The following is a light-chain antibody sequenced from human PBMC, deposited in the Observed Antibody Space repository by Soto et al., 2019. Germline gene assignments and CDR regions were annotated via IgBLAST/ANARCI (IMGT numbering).Light chain of an antibody. J-gene: IGLJ3*02. CDR2: EVR. V-gene: IGLV2-14*01. CDR1: SSDVGGYDY. CDR3: SSYTSSNTWV. Sequence: QSALTQPASVSGSPGQSITIFCTGTSSDVGGYDYVSWYQQHPGKAPKVMIYEVRNRPSGVSNRFSGSKSGNTASLTISGLQAEDEADYYCSSYTSSNTWVFGGGTKVTVL.